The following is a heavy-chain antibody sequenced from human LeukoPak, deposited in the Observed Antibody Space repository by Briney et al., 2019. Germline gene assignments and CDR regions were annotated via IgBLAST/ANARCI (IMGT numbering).Heavy chain of an antibody. J-gene: IGHJ6*02. CDR3: ARHLDFYYGMDV. CDR2: IYYSGST. CDR1: GGSISSYY. V-gene: IGHV4-59*08. Sequence: SETLSLTCTVSGGSISSYYWSWIRQPPGKGLEWIGYIYYSGSTYYNPSLKSRVTISGDKSKNQFSLKLSSVTAADTAVYYCARHLDFYYGMDVWGQGTTVTVSS.